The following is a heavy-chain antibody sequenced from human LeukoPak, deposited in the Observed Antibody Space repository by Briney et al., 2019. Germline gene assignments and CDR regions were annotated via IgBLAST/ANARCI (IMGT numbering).Heavy chain of an antibody. CDR1: GGTFSSYA. Sequence: GASVKVSCKASGGTFSSYAISWVRQAPGQGLEWMGGIIPIFGTANYAQKFQGRVTITTDESTSTAYMELSSLRSEDTAVYYCAMIAGYSSSFHMDVWGKGTTVTVSS. CDR2: IIPIFGTA. J-gene: IGHJ6*03. D-gene: IGHD6-13*01. V-gene: IGHV1-69*05. CDR3: AMIAGYSSSFHMDV.